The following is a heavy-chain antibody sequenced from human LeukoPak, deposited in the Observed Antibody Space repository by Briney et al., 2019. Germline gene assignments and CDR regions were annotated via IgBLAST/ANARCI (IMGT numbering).Heavy chain of an antibody. V-gene: IGHV1-69*05. D-gene: IGHD1-7*01. CDR1: GGTFSTDA. Sequence: RASVKVSCKASGGTFSTDAITRIRQAPGQGLEWMGGIIPFFGAPNYAQRLQGRVTITTDESTSTVYMELSSLRSEDTAVYYCAREVITETTLGWFDPWGQGTLITVSS. J-gene: IGHJ5*02. CDR3: AREVITETTLGWFDP. CDR2: IIPFFGAP.